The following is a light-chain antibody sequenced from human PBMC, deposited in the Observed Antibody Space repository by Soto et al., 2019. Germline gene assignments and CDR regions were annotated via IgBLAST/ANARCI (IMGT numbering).Light chain of an antibody. V-gene: IGKV3D-7*01. CDR1: QSLSNTY. CDR3: HQDFDLPLT. J-gene: IGKJ4*01. Sequence: EIVMTQSPVTLSLSPGDRATLSCRASQSLSNTYISWYQQKPGQAPRLLIYGASTRATGIPARFSGSGSGTDFTLTISILQPEDFALYYCHQDFDLPLTFGGGTKVDIK. CDR2: GAS.